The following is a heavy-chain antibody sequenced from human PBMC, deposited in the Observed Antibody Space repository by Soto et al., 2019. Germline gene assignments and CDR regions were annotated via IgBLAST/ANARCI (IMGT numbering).Heavy chain of an antibody. CDR3: AKGDFGALRWSAF. CDR1: GFTFSSYA. Sequence: EVQLLESGGGLVQPGGSLRLSCAASGFTFSSYAMSWVRQAPGKGLEWVSGISGSDGSTYYADSVKGRFTISRDNSKHTLYLQMNSLRAEDTAVYYCAKGDFGALRWSAFWGRGTLVTVSS. D-gene: IGHD3-10*01. CDR2: ISGSDGST. J-gene: IGHJ4*02. V-gene: IGHV3-23*01.